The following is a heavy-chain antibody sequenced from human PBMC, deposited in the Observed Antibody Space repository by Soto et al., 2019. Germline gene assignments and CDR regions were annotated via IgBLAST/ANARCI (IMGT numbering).Heavy chain of an antibody. CDR1: GFIADDYA. D-gene: IGHD4-17*01. V-gene: IGHV3-9*02. Sequence: EVQLVESGGGLVQPGRSLRLSCVASGFIADDYAMHWVRQAPGKGLEWVSGISSNSATINYADSVKGRFTISRDNAKNSLFLQMTSLRPEDTAFYYCVKDMKRGGMTTIHYFDSWGQGTLVTVSS. J-gene: IGHJ4*02. CDR3: VKDMKRGGMTTIHYFDS. CDR2: ISSNSATI.